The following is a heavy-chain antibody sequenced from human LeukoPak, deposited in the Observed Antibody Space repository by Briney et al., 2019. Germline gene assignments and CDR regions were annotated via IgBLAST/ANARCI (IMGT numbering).Heavy chain of an antibody. D-gene: IGHD3-3*01. CDR1: GGSISSGDYY. CDR2: IYYSGST. J-gene: IGHJ3*02. Sequence: SETLSLTCTVSGGSISSGDYYWSWIHQPPGKGLEWIGYIYYSGSTYYNPSLKSRVTISVDTSKNQFSLKLSSVTAADTAVYYCARGGLYYDFWSGYRERAFDIWGQGTMVTVSS. CDR3: ARGGLYYDFWSGYRERAFDI. V-gene: IGHV4-30-4*08.